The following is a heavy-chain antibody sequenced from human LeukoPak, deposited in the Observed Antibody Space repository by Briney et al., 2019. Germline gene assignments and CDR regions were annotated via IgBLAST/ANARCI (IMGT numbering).Heavy chain of an antibody. V-gene: IGHV4-34*01. CDR1: GGSFSGYY. J-gene: IGHJ5*02. D-gene: IGHD6-6*01. CDR2: INHSGST. CDR3: ARFRNGVAARLNWFDP. Sequence: PSETLSLTCAVYGGSFSGYYWSWIRQPPGKGLEWIGEINHSGSTNYNPSLKSRVTISVDTSKNQFSLKLSSVTAADTAVYYCARFRNGVAARLNWFDPWGQGTLVTVSS.